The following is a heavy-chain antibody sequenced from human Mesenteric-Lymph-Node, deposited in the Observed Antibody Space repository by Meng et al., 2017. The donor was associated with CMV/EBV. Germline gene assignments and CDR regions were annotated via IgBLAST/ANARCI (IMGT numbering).Heavy chain of an antibody. V-gene: IGHV4-39*07. Sequence: SISTSSYYWGWIRQSPGKGLEWIGSIYYSGSTYYNPSLKSRVTKSVDTSKNQFSLKLSAVTAADTAVYYCARGGFLEWLFPEFWYFDLWGRGTLVTVSS. CDR3: ARGGFLEWLFPEFWYFDL. CDR2: IYYSGST. J-gene: IGHJ2*01. CDR1: SISTSSYY. D-gene: IGHD3-3*01.